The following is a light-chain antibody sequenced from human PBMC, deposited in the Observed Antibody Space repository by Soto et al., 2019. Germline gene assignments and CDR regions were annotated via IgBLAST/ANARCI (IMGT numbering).Light chain of an antibody. Sequence: DIQMTQSPSSLSVSVGDRVTITCRASQGISNDLAWYQQKPGKVPKLLIFAASTLQSGVPSRFSGSGSGTDFTLTISCLQPEDVATYYCQKYNSAPPTWTFGQGTKVEIK. CDR3: QKYNSAPPTWT. V-gene: IGKV1-27*01. CDR1: QGISND. CDR2: AAS. J-gene: IGKJ1*01.